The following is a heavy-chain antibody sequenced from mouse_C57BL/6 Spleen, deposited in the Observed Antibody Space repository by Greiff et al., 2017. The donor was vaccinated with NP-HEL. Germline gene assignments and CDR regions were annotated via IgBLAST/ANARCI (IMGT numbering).Heavy chain of an antibody. V-gene: IGHV14-2*01. CDR2: IDPEDGDT. D-gene: IGHD1-1*01. J-gene: IGHJ1*03. CDR1: GFNIKDYY. CDR3: ARSDYGSRGWDFDV. Sequence: VQLQQSGAELVQPGASVKLSCTASGFNIKDYYMHWVKQRTEQGLEWIGRIDPEDGDTKYAPTFPGKATITADQSSNTAYLQLSSLTSEDTAVYYCARSDYGSRGWDFDVWGTGTTVTVSS.